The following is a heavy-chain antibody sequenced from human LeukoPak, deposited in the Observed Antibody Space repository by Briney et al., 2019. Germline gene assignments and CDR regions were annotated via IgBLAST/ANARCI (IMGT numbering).Heavy chain of an antibody. CDR2: IYTSEST. J-gene: IGHJ3*02. Sequence: PSETLSLTCSVSGGSISSSNYYWSWIRQPAGKGLEWIGRIYTSESTNYNPSLKSRVTISVDTSRNQFSLKLSSVTAADTAVYYCATRRDGYIHPFAFDIWGQGTMVTVSS. V-gene: IGHV4-61*02. D-gene: IGHD5-24*01. CDR1: GGSISSSNYY. CDR3: ATRRDGYIHPFAFDI.